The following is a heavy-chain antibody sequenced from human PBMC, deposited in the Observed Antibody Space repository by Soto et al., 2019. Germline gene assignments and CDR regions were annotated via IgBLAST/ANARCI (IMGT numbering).Heavy chain of an antibody. J-gene: IGHJ4*02. V-gene: IGHV3-23*01. D-gene: IGHD1-20*01. CDR1: GFTFSSYA. CDR2: ISGSGGNT. CDR3: VKRFPIPGGLYFDC. Sequence: PGGSLRLSCAASGFTFSSYAMSWVRQAPGMGPEWVSTISGSGGNTYYADSVKGRFTISRDNSKNTLYLQMNSLRVEDAALYYCVKRFPIPGGLYFDCWGQGTLGTVSS.